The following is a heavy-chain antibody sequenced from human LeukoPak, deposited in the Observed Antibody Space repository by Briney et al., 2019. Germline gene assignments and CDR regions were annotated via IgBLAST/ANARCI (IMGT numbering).Heavy chain of an antibody. Sequence: ASVKVSCKASGYTFTSYGISWVRQAPGQGLEWMGWISAYNGNTNYAQKLQGGVTMTTDTSTSTAYMELRSLRSDDTAVYYCARDRLHCSGGSCYLESFDYWGQGTLVTVSS. CDR1: GYTFTSYG. J-gene: IGHJ4*02. D-gene: IGHD2-15*01. CDR2: ISAYNGNT. V-gene: IGHV1-18*01. CDR3: ARDRLHCSGGSCYLESFDY.